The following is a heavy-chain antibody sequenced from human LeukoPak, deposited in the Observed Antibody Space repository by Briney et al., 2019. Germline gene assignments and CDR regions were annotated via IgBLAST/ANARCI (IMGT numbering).Heavy chain of an antibody. V-gene: IGHV3-11*01. D-gene: IGHD3-22*01. CDR3: ARDLYDYDPFDY. Sequence: GGSLRLSCAASGFTFSDYYMSWIRQAPGKGLEWVSYISSSGSTIYYADSVKGRFTISRVNAKNSLYLQMNSLRAEDTAVYYCARDLYDYDPFDYWGQGTVVTVSS. CDR1: GFTFSDYY. J-gene: IGHJ4*02. CDR2: ISSSGSTI.